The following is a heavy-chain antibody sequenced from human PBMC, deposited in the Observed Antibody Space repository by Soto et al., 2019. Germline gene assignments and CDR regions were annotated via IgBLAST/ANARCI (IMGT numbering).Heavy chain of an antibody. V-gene: IGHV4-4*02. CDR1: GGSIRSAIW. CDR3: AREKYDSSGRNWFDP. D-gene: IGHD3-22*01. Sequence: SETLSLTCSVSGGSIRSAIWWSWVRQSPGKGLEWIGEVFHIGMTNYNPSLKSRVTISVDTSKNQFSLKLSSVTAADTAVYYCAREKYDSSGRNWFDPWGQGTLVTVSS. CDR2: VFHIGMT. J-gene: IGHJ5*02.